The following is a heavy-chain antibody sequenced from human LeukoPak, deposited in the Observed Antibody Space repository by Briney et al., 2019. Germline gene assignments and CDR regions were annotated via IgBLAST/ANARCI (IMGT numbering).Heavy chain of an antibody. V-gene: IGHV3-7*01. CDR1: GFTFSSYW. J-gene: IGHJ6*03. D-gene: IGHD2-21*02. CDR3: ARNGAPVVTAITPYYYYMDV. Sequence: GGSLRLSCATSGFTFSSYWMSWVRQAPGKGLEWVANINQDGSVKYYVDSVKGRFTISRDNAKNSLYLQMNSLRAEDTAVYYCARNGAPVVTAITPYYYYMDVWGKGTTVTVSS. CDR2: INQDGSVK.